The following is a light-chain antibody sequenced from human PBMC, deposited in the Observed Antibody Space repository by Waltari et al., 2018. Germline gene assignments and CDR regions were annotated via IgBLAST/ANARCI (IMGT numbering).Light chain of an antibody. J-gene: IGLJ1*01. CDR1: RSDVGGYNY. Sequence: QSALTQPRSVSGSPGQSVTISCTGTRSDVGGYNYVPWYQQHPGKAPKLMIYDVSKRPSGVPDRFSGSKSGNTASLTISGLQAEDEADYYCCSYAGSDNVFGTGTKVTVL. V-gene: IGLV2-11*01. CDR3: CSYAGSDNV. CDR2: DVS.